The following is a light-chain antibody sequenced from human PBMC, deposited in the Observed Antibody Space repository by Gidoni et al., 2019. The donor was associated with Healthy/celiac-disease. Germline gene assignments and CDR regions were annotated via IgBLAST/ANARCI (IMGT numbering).Light chain of an antibody. V-gene: IGLV3-19*01. CDR2: GKN. CDR3: NSRDSSGNRV. Sequence: QDPVLVIYGKNNRPSGIPDRFSVSSSGNTASLTITGAQAEDEADYYCNSRDSSGNRVFGGGTKLTVL. J-gene: IGLJ2*01.